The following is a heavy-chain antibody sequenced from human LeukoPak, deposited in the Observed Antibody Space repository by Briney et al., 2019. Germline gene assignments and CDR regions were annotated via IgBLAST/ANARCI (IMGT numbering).Heavy chain of an antibody. V-gene: IGHV1-3*01. CDR3: AREENFRPSVAFDI. CDR2: INAGNGNT. J-gene: IGHJ3*02. CDR1: GYTFTSYA. Sequence: GASVKVSCKASGYTFTSYAMHWVRQAPGQRLEWMGWINAGNGNTKYSQKFQGRVTITRDTSASTAYMELSSLRSEDTAVYYCAREENFRPSVAFDIWGQGTMVTVSS.